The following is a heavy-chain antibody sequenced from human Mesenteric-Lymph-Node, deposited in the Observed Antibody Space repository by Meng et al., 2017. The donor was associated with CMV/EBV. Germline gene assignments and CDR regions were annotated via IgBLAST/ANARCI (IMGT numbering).Heavy chain of an antibody. V-gene: IGHV3-30*02. CDR1: GFLFSTFW. Sequence: GESLKISCEASGFLFSTFWMSWVRQAPGRGLQWLSFLRYDGTTTYYADSVKGRFTISRDISKNTLYLEMSSLRAEDTAVYYCAKDGYQLLYTDYYFDNWGQGTLVTVSS. CDR2: LRYDGTTT. J-gene: IGHJ4*02. CDR3: AKDGYQLLYTDYYFDN. D-gene: IGHD2-2*02.